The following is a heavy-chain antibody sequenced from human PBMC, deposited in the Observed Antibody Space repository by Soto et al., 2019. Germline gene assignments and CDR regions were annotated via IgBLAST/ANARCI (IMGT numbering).Heavy chain of an antibody. CDR2: ISAYNGNT. V-gene: IGHV1-18*01. D-gene: IGHD1-26*01. Sequence: QVQLVQSVPEVKKPGASAKVSCKTSGYIFSNFGISWMRQVPGQGLEWMGWISAYNGNTNYAQKFQDRVTLTTDTSTNTAYMELRSLRSDDTAVYYCARASGGGVGTTSYWGQGTLVTVSS. CDR3: ARASGGGVGTTSY. CDR1: GYIFSNFG. J-gene: IGHJ4*02.